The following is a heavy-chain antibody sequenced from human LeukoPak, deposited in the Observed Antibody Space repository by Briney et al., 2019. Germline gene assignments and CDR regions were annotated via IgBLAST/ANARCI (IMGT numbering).Heavy chain of an antibody. V-gene: IGHV3-53*05. CDR2: IYSGGST. J-gene: IGHJ6*02. CDR1: GFTVSTNY. Sequence: GGSLRLSCVASGFTVSTNYMSWVRQAPGKGLEWVSVIYSGGSTYYADSVKGRFTISRDNAKNSLYLQMNSLRAEDTALYYCAKDILRSSYYYYGMDVWGQGTTVTVSS. D-gene: IGHD3-3*01. CDR3: AKDILRSSYYYYGMDV.